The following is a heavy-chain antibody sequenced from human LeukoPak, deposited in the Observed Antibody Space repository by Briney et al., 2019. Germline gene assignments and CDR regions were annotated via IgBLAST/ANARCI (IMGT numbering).Heavy chain of an antibody. D-gene: IGHD2-2*01. CDR2: IIPIFGTA. CDR1: GGTFSSYA. V-gene: IGHV1-69*13. J-gene: IGHJ4*02. Sequence: SVKVSCKASGGTFSSYAISWVRQAPGQGLEWMGGIIPIFGTANYAQKFQGRVTITADESTSTAYMELSSLRSEDTAVYYCARGMVPAVGGLGDFDYWGQGTLVTVSS. CDR3: ARGMVPAVGGLGDFDY.